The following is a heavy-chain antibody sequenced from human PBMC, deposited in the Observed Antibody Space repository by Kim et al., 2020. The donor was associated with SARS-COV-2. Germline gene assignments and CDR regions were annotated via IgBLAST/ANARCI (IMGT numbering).Heavy chain of an antibody. J-gene: IGHJ6*02. V-gene: IGHV6-1*01. CDR1: GDSVSSNSVI. Sequence: SQTLSLTCAISGDSVSSNSVIWNWIRQSPSRGLEWLGRTYYRSKWYTDYAVSVKSRITINPDTSKNQFSLQLNSVTPEDTAVYYCARRRNTMNYYVMDVWGQGTTVTVSS. CDR3: ARRRNTMNYYVMDV. CDR2: TYYRSKWYT. D-gene: IGHD1-1*01.